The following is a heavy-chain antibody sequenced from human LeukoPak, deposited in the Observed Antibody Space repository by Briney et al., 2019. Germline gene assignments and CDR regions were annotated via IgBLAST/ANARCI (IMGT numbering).Heavy chain of an antibody. D-gene: IGHD3-22*01. CDR3: ARDRYYYGSSGYYPDY. Sequence: GGSLRLSCAASGFTFSSYAMHWVRQAPGKGLEWVAVISYDGSNKYYADSVKGRFTISRDNSKNTLYLQMNSLRAEDTAVYYCARDRYYYGSSGYYPDYWGQGTLVTVSS. CDR1: GFTFSSYA. J-gene: IGHJ4*02. V-gene: IGHV3-30*04. CDR2: ISYDGSNK.